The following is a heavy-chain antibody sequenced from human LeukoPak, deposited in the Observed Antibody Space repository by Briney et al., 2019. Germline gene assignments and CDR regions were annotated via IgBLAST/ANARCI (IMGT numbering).Heavy chain of an antibody. CDR1: GFTFSSYS. D-gene: IGHD5-12*01. CDR2: IRSSSSYI. CDR3: ARDKLLGFSGGYGYDAFDI. J-gene: IGHJ3*02. Sequence: PGGSLTLSCAASGFTFSSYSMNWVRQAPGQGLEWVSSIRSSSSYIYYADSVKGRFTISRDNAKNSLYLQMNSLRAEDTAVYYCARDKLLGFSGGYGYDAFDIWGQGTMVTVSS. V-gene: IGHV3-21*01.